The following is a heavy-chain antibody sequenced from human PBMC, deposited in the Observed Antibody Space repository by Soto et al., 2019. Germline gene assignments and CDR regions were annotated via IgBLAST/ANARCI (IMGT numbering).Heavy chain of an antibody. V-gene: IGHV4-4*07. J-gene: IGHJ6*02. D-gene: IGHD1-20*01. CDR2: IYTSGST. CDR3: ASLRITGTPKGYGMDV. Sequence: SETLSLTCTVSGGSISSYYWSWIRQPAGKGLEWIGRIYTSGSTNYNPSLKSRVTMSVDTSKNQFSLKLSSVTAADTAVYYCASLRITGTPKGYGMDVWGQGTTVTVSS. CDR1: GGSISSYY.